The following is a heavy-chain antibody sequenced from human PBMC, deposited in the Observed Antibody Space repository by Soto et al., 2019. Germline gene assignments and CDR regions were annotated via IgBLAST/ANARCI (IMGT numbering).Heavy chain of an antibody. CDR3: ARVPVLWFGELLFGSQDNWFDP. CDR2: IYSGGST. J-gene: IGHJ5*02. V-gene: IGHV3-66*01. CDR1: GFTVSSNY. D-gene: IGHD3-10*01. Sequence: EVQLVESGGGLVQPGGSLRLSCAASGFTVSSNYMSWVRQAPGKGLEWVSVIYSGGSTYYADSVKGRFTISRDNSKNTLYLQMNSLRAEDTAVYYCARVPVLWFGELLFGSQDNWFDPWGQGTLVTVSS.